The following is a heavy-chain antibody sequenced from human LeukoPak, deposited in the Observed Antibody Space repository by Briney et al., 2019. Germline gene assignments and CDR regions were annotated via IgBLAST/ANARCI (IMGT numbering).Heavy chain of an antibody. CDR2: ISSSSSYI. CDR1: GFTFSSYS. Sequence: PGGSLRLSCAASGFTFSSYSMNWVRQAPGKGLEWVSSISSSSSYIYYADSVKGRFTISRDNARNSLYLQMNSLRAEDTAVYYCARDYSGGSYSWFDPWGQGTLVTVSS. CDR3: ARDYSGGSYSWFDP. J-gene: IGHJ5*02. D-gene: IGHD1-26*01. V-gene: IGHV3-21*01.